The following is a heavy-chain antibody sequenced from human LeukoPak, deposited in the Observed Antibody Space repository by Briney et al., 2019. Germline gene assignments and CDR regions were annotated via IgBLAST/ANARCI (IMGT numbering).Heavy chain of an antibody. V-gene: IGHV3-23*01. CDR1: GFTFSSYS. J-gene: IGHJ4*02. CDR2: ISGGGANT. Sequence: PGGSLRLSFAASGFTFSSYSMNWVRQAPGKGLEWVSAISGGGANTYYADSVKGRFTISRDNSKNTLYLQMNRLRAEDTALYYCAKGPLIEVAGTTWDYWGQGTLVTVSS. D-gene: IGHD6-19*01. CDR3: AKGPLIEVAGTTWDY.